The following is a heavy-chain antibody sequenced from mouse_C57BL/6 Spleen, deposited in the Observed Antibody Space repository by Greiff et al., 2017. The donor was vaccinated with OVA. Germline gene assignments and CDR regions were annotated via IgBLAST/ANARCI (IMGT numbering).Heavy chain of an antibody. CDR3: ADLRAY. V-gene: IGHV5-17*01. Sequence: EVQLVESGGGLVKPGGSLKLSFAASGFTFSDYGMHWVRQAPEKGLAWVAYISSGSSNIYYADTVKGRFSISRDNAKNTLFLQMTSLRSEDTAMYYCADLRAYWGQGTLVTVSA. J-gene: IGHJ3*01. CDR1: GFTFSDYG. CDR2: ISSGSSNI.